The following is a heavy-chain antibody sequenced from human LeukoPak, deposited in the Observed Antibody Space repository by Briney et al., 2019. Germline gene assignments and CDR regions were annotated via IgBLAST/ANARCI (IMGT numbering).Heavy chain of an antibody. J-gene: IGHJ4*02. CDR1: GFTFSNYW. CDR2: IKQDGSEQ. CDR3: VRDRGSNSPVPY. V-gene: IGHV3-7*03. D-gene: IGHD1-26*01. Sequence: PGGSLRLSCAASGFTFSNYWMSWVRQAPGKGLEWVASIKQDGSEQYYVDSVKGRFTISRDNAKNSLYLQMNSLRVEDTAVYYCVRDRGSNSPVPYWGQGTLVTVSS.